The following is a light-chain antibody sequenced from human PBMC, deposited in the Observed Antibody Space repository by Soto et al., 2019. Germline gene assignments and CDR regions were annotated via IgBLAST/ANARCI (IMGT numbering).Light chain of an antibody. CDR1: SSGIGGYDY. CDR2: DVS. J-gene: IGLJ1*01. CDR3: SSYRASSTTHYV. Sequence: QSALTQPASLSGSPGQSITISCTGTSSGIGGYDYVSWYQQHPGKAPKLIIHDVSNRPSGVSDRFFGSKSGNTASLTISGLQAEDEADYYCSSYRASSTTHYVFGSGTKVTVL. V-gene: IGLV2-14*03.